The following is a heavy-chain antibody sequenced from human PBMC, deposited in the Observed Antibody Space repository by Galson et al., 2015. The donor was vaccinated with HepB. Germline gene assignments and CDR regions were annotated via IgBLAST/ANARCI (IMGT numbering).Heavy chain of an antibody. J-gene: IGHJ4*02. CDR3: ARGGFWGPQHPDLDY. D-gene: IGHD7-27*01. CDR1: GGSFSGYY. V-gene: IGHV4-34*01. CDR2: INHSGST. Sequence: ETLSLTCAVYGGSFSGYYWSWIRQPPGKGLEWIGEINHSGSTNYNPSLKSRVTISVDTSKNQFSLKLSSVTAADTAVYYCARGGFWGPQHPDLDYWGQGTLVTVSS.